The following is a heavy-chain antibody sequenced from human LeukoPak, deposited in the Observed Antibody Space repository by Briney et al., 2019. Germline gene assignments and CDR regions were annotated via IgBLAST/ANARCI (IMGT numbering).Heavy chain of an antibody. CDR2: INWKSDKI. CDR3: AKDRYCTSSSCPIDY. V-gene: IGHV3-9*01. D-gene: IGHD2-2*01. J-gene: IGHJ4*02. Sequence: GGSLRLSCVGSGYIFDEYAMHWVRQVPGKGLEWVSGINWKSDKIGYADSVKGRFTISRGNSKNSLYLQMNSLRVEDTALYYCAKDRYCTSSSCPIDYWGQGTMVTVSS. CDR1: GYIFDEYA.